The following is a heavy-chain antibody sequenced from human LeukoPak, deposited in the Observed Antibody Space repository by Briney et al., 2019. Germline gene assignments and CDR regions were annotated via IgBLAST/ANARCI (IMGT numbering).Heavy chain of an antibody. Sequence: GGSLRRSCAASGFTFSSYGMHWVRQAPGKGLEWVAFIRYDGSNKYYADSVKGRFTISRDNSKNTLYLQMNSLRAEDTAVYYCAKAREDYDILTGADYWGQGTLVTVSS. D-gene: IGHD3-9*01. CDR3: AKAREDYDILTGADY. CDR1: GFTFSSYG. J-gene: IGHJ4*02. V-gene: IGHV3-30*02. CDR2: IRYDGSNK.